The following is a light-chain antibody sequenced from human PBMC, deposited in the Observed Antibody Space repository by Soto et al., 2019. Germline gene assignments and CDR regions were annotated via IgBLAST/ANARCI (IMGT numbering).Light chain of an antibody. Sequence: QSALTQPASVSGSPGQSITISCTGTSSDVGGYNYVSWYQHHPGKAPKLMIYEVTNRPSGVSNRFSGSKSGNTASLTISGLQAEDEADYYCSSSSTTSTPVVFGGGTKLTVL. CDR3: SSSSTTSTPVV. CDR2: EVT. CDR1: SSDVGGYNY. V-gene: IGLV2-14*01. J-gene: IGLJ2*01.